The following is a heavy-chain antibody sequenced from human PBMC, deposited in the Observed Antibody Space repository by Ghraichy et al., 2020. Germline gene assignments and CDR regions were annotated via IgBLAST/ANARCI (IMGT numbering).Heavy chain of an antibody. J-gene: IGHJ5*02. CDR3: ARDREIAYCGGDCYSGWCDP. D-gene: IGHD2-21*02. Sequence: SQTLSLTCTVSGGSISSYYWSWIRQPPGKGLEGSGYIYYSGSTNYNPSLKSRVTISVDTSKNQFSLKLSSVTAADTAVYYCARDREIAYCGGDCYSGWCDPWGQGTLVTVSS. CDR1: GGSISSYY. V-gene: IGHV4-59*01. CDR2: IYYSGST.